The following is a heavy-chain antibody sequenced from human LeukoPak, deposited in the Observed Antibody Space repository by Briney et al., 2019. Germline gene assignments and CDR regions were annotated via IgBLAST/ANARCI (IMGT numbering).Heavy chain of an antibody. D-gene: IGHD3-9*01. CDR3: ARAVVLRYFDWLPLGAFDI. J-gene: IGHJ3*02. Sequence: SETLSLTCTVSGGSISSYYWSWIRQPPGKGLEWIGYIYYSGSTNYNPSLKSRVTISVDTSKNQFSLKLSSVTAADTAVYYCARAVVLRYFDWLPLGAFDIWGQGIMVTVSS. V-gene: IGHV4-59*01. CDR1: GGSISSYY. CDR2: IYYSGST.